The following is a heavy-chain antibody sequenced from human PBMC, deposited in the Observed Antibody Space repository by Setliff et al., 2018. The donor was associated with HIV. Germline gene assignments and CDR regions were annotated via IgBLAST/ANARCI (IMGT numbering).Heavy chain of an antibody. V-gene: IGHV1-18*01. Sequence: ASVKVSCKASGYTFTSYGISWVRQAPGQGLVWMGWISAYNGNTNYAQKLQGRLTMTEDTSTDTAYMELSSLRSDDTAMYYCATDPGYSSTWYSESFQHWGQGTVVTVSS. J-gene: IGHJ1*01. D-gene: IGHD6-13*01. CDR2: ISAYNGNT. CDR3: ATDPGYSSTWYSESFQH. CDR1: GYTFTSYG.